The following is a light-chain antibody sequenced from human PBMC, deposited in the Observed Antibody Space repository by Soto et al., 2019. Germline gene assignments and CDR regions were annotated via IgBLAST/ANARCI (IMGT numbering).Light chain of an antibody. Sequence: EIVLTQSPATLSLSPGERATLSCRASQSVDTFLAWYQQKPGQAPRLLIYATSNRATGIPARFSGSGSGTDFTLTISSLEPEDFAVYYCHQHTSWPRTFGQGTKVEI. CDR2: ATS. CDR1: QSVDTF. V-gene: IGKV3-11*01. J-gene: IGKJ1*01. CDR3: HQHTSWPRT.